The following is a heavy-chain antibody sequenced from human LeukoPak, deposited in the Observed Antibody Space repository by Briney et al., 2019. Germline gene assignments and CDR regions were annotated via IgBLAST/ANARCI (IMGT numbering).Heavy chain of an antibody. V-gene: IGHV3-30-3*01. Sequence: GGSLRLSCAASGFTFSSYAMHWVRQAPGKGLEWVAVISYDGSNKYYADSVKGRFTISRDNSKNTLYLQMNSLRAEDTAVYYCAKGLDVVVEDDAFDIWGQGTMVTVSS. J-gene: IGHJ3*02. CDR1: GFTFSSYA. D-gene: IGHD2-21*01. CDR2: ISYDGSNK. CDR3: AKGLDVVVEDDAFDI.